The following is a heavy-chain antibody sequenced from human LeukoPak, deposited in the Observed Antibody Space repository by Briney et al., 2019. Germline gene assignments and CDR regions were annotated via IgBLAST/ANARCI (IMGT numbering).Heavy chain of an antibody. Sequence: PSETLSLTCAVYGGSFSGYYWSWIRQPPGKGLEWIGEINHSGSTNYNPSLKSRVTISVDTSKNQFSLKLSSVTAADTAVYYCARLGQWLRYFDYWGQGTLVTVSS. J-gene: IGHJ4*02. CDR3: ARLGQWLRYFDY. CDR2: INHSGST. V-gene: IGHV4-34*01. D-gene: IGHD6-19*01. CDR1: GGSFSGYY.